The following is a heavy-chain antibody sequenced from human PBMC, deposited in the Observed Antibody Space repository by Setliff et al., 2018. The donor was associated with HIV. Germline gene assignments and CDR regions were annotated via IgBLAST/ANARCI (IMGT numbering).Heavy chain of an antibody. J-gene: IGHJ5*02. CDR1: GGSFSGYY. Sequence: ASETLSLTCAVYGGSFSGYYWSWIRQSPGKGLEWIGEINHSGSTNYNPSLKSRVTILGDTSKNQFSLKLSSVTASDTAVYYCARRYRIAARPKWFDPWGQGTLVTVSS. D-gene: IGHD6-6*01. V-gene: IGHV4-34*01. CDR3: ARRYRIAARPKWFDP. CDR2: INHSGST.